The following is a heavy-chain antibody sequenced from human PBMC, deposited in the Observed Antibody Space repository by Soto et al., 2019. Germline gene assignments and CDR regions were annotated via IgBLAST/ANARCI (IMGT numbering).Heavy chain of an antibody. CDR3: ARDNQGDSSGYFPYGMDV. Sequence: PSETLSLTCTVSGGSISSGGYYWSWIRQHPGKGLEWIGYIYYSGSTYYNPSLKSRVTISVDTSKNQFSLKLSSVTAADTAVYYCARDNQGDSSGYFPYGMDVWGQGTTVTVSS. CDR2: IYYSGST. V-gene: IGHV4-31*03. D-gene: IGHD3-22*01. J-gene: IGHJ6*02. CDR1: GGSISSGGYY.